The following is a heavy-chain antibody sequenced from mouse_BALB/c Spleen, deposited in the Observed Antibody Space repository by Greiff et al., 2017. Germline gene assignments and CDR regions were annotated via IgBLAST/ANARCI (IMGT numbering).Heavy chain of an antibody. D-gene: IGHD1-1*01. J-gene: IGHJ2*01. CDR3: ARGTTVVAPYFDY. Sequence: EVQVVESGGGLVQPGGSRKLSCAASGFTFSSFGMHWVRQAPEKGLEWVAYISSGSSTIYYADTVKGRFTISRDNPKNTLFLQMTSLRSEDTAMYYCARGTTVVAPYFDYWGQGTTLTVSS. CDR1: GFTFSSFG. CDR2: ISSGSSTI. V-gene: IGHV5-17*02.